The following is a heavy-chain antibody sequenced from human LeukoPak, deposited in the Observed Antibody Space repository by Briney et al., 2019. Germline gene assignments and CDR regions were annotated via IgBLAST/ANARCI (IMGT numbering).Heavy chain of an antibody. Sequence: PGGSLRLSCVVSGFSVSNNYIIWVRQAPGNGLERVSVIYGDGRTSHSASVRGRFTISRDNSKNIVSLQMNNLRAEDTAVYYCARGRGLGVVSPCFDYWGQGTLVTVSS. V-gene: IGHV3-53*01. CDR2: IYGDGRT. J-gene: IGHJ4*02. CDR1: GFSVSNNY. D-gene: IGHD3-3*01. CDR3: ARGRGLGVVSPCFDY.